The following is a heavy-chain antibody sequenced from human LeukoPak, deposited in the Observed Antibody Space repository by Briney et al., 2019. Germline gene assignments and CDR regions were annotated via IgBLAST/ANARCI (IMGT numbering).Heavy chain of an antibody. D-gene: IGHD2-2*01. V-gene: IGHV4-59*02. CDR3: ARVGCSSANCPRRNAFDI. CDR2: VYYNGST. CDR1: GGSVTNFD. Sequence: SETLSLICTVSGGSVTNFDWSWIRQPPGKGLEWIGYVYYNGSTKYNPSLKSRVTISVDTSKNQFSLNLTSVTAGDTAVYYCARVGCSSANCPRRNAFDIWGQGTMVTVSS. J-gene: IGHJ3*02.